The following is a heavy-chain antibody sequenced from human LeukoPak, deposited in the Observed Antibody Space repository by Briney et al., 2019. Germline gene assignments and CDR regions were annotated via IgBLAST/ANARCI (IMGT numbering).Heavy chain of an antibody. Sequence: RAGESLKISCKGSGYSFTSYWIGWVRQMPGKGLGWMGIIYPGDSDTRYSPSFQGQVTISADKSISTAYLQWSSLKASDTAMYYCATTKAYDSSGYYPNAFDIWGQGTMVTVSS. D-gene: IGHD3-22*01. CDR2: IYPGDSDT. CDR3: ATTKAYDSSGYYPNAFDI. CDR1: GYSFTSYW. V-gene: IGHV5-51*01. J-gene: IGHJ3*02.